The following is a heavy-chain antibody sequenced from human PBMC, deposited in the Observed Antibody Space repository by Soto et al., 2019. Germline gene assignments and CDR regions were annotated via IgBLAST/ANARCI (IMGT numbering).Heavy chain of an antibody. J-gene: IGHJ4*02. Sequence: GESLKISCKGSGYNFTSYWIGWVRQMPGKGLEWMGIIYPGDSDTRYSPSFQGQVTISADKSISTAYLQWSSLKASDTAMYYCARHGSVAGTVFDYWGQGTLVTVSS. D-gene: IGHD6-19*01. CDR3: ARHGSVAGTVFDY. CDR1: GYNFTSYW. CDR2: IYPGDSDT. V-gene: IGHV5-51*01.